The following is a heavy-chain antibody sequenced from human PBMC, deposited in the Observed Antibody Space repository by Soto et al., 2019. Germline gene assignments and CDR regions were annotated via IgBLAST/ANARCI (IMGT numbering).Heavy chain of an antibody. V-gene: IGHV4-59*08. Sequence: SETLSLTCSVSGGSISSSYWSWIRQPPGKGLEWIAYIYYNGNPNYNPSLKSRVTISVDTSKNQFSLKLSSMTAADTAVYYCAGTAVTTRLNFESWGQGTLVTVSS. CDR1: GGSISSSY. D-gene: IGHD4-17*01. CDR2: IYYNGNP. CDR3: AGTAVTTRLNFES. J-gene: IGHJ4*02.